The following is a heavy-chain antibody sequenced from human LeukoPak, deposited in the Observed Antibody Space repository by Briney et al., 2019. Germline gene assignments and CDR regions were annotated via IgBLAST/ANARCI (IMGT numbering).Heavy chain of an antibody. V-gene: IGHV4-4*07. D-gene: IGHD6-13*01. CDR1: GGSISSYY. CDR2: IHTSGST. Sequence: SETLSLTCTVSGGSISSYYWSWIRQPAGKGLELIGRIHTSGSTNYDPSLKSRATMSVDTSKNQFSLNLSSVTAADTAVYYCASGPYPAAGTDHQFDYWGQGNLVTVSS. J-gene: IGHJ4*02. CDR3: ASGPYPAAGTDHQFDY.